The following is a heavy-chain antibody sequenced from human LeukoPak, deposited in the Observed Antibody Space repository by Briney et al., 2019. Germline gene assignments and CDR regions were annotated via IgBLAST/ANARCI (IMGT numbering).Heavy chain of an antibody. CDR3: ARANRGHDY. V-gene: IGHV1-46*02. D-gene: IGHD7-27*01. J-gene: IGHJ4*02. Sequence: ASVKVSCKASGDTINTYYIHWVRQAPGQGLEWMGIINPIGGNTNYAQRFQGRVTMTRDRSTSTVYMELSSLRSEDTAVYYCARANRGHDYWGQGTLVTVSS. CDR2: INPIGGNT. CDR1: GDTINTYY.